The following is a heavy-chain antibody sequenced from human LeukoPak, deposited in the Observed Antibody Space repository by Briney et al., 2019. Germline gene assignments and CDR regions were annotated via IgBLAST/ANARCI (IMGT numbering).Heavy chain of an antibody. CDR1: GFTFSSYA. J-gene: IGHJ6*02. CDR2: IRSSSSSI. CDR3: SRDGQYYGMDV. Sequence: PGGSLRLSCAASGFTFSSYAMNWVRQPPGKGLEWVAAIRSSSSSIYYADSVKGRFTISRDNAQNSVFLQMNSLRAEDTAVYYCSRDGQYYGMDVWGQGTTVTVSS. V-gene: IGHV3-21*01.